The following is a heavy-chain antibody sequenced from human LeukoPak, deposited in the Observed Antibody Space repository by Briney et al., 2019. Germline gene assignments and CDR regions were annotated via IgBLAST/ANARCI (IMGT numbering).Heavy chain of an antibody. D-gene: IGHD6-6*01. J-gene: IGHJ6*03. CDR2: MNPNSGNT. CDR3: ARAISSSFYYYYMDV. V-gene: IGHV1-8*03. CDR1: GYTFTGYY. Sequence: ASVKVSCKASGYTFTGYYMHWVRQAPGQGLEWMGWMNPNSGNTGHAHKFQGRVTITRNTSISTAYMELSSLRSEDTAVYYCARAISSSFYYYYMDVWGKGTTVTVSS.